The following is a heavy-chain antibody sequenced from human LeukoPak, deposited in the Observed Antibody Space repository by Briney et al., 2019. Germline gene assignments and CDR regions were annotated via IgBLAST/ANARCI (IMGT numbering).Heavy chain of an antibody. CDR3: ARVGGH. CDR1: GLTVSKNY. Sequence: GGSLRLSCAASGLTVSKNYMSWVRQAPGKGLESVSVIYGGGSTYYADSVRGRFIISRDNSKNTLYLQMNSLRVEDTAVYYCARVGGHWGQGTLVTVSS. D-gene: IGHD3-10*01. CDR2: IYGGGST. J-gene: IGHJ4*02. V-gene: IGHV3-53*01.